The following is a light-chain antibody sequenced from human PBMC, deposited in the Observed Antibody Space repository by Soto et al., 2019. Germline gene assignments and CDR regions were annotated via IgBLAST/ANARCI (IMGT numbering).Light chain of an antibody. J-gene: IGKJ1*01. Sequence: EIVLTHSPGILSLYPGQRVTLSFRASQSVSNDFLAWYQQKRGQAPSLLIYGASTRATDVPDRFSGSGSGADITLTISRLESEDFAVYYCQQYGSSPPRTFGQGTKVDIK. CDR3: QQYGSSPPRT. CDR1: QSVSNDF. CDR2: GAS. V-gene: IGKV3-20*01.